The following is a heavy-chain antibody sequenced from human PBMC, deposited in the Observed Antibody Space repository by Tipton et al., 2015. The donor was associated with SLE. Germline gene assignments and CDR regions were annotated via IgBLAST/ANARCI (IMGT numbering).Heavy chain of an antibody. J-gene: IGHJ4*02. D-gene: IGHD6-19*01. CDR1: GGSISSHY. CDR3: ARGGSDSGWSPFDY. V-gene: IGHV4-59*11. CDR2: IYYSGST. Sequence: TLSLTCTVSGGSISSHYWSWIRQPPGKGLEWIGYIYYSGSTNYNPPLKSRVTISVDTSKNQFSLKLSSVTAADTAVYYCARGGSDSGWSPFDYWGQGTLVTVSS.